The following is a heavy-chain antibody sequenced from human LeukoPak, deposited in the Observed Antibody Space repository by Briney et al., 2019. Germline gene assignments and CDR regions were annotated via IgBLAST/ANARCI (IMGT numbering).Heavy chain of an antibody. D-gene: IGHD2-15*01. CDR1: GYSFTSYW. CDR3: ARHYCSGGSCYSGGGY. CDR2: IYPGDSDT. J-gene: IGHJ4*02. V-gene: IGHV5-51*01. Sequence: GESLKISCKGSGYSFTSYWFGWVRQMPGKGLEWMGIIYPGDSDTRYSPSFQGQVTISADKSISTAYLQWSSLKASDTAMYYCARHYCSGGSCYSGGGYWGQGTLVTVSS.